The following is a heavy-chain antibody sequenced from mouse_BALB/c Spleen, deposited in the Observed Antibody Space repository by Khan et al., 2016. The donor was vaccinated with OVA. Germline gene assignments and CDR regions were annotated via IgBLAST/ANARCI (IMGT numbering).Heavy chain of an antibody. V-gene: IGHV1-84*02. Sequence: QVQLQQSRPELVKPGTSVKISCKASGYTFTDYHINWVKQKPGQGLEWIGWIYPGSANTKYSETFKGKATLTVDTSSSTAYMQLSSLTSEDTAVYFGAGRFDYWGQGTTLTVSS. CDR2: IYPGSANT. CDR1: GYTFTDYH. CDR3: AGRFDY. J-gene: IGHJ2*01.